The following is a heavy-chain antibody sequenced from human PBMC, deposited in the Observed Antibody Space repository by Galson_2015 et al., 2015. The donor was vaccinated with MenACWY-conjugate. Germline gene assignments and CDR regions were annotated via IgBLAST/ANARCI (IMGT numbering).Heavy chain of an antibody. CDR2: FNPANSET. CDR3: ARHPPGGRGLDV. J-gene: IGHJ6*02. CDR1: GYSFTNYW. D-gene: IGHD1-26*01. V-gene: IGHV5-51*01. Sequence: QSGAEVKKPGESLKISCKGSGYSFTNYWIAWVRQMPGKGLEWMGLFNPANSETRYSPSFQGQVTISADESISTAYLQWTSLKASDTAMYYCARHPPGGRGLDVWGRGTTVTVSS.